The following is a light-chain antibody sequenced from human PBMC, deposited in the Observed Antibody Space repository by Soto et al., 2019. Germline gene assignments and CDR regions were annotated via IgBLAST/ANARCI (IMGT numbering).Light chain of an antibody. J-gene: IGKJ1*01. CDR3: QQSSNYVWT. Sequence: DIQMTQSPSTLPASVGDRVTITCRASQSISNWLAWYQQKPGTAPKVLIYQASNLQRGVPSRFSGSGAGTEFTLTISGLQPDDFATYYCQQSSNYVWTFGQGTKVDIK. CDR2: QAS. V-gene: IGKV1-5*01. CDR1: QSISNW.